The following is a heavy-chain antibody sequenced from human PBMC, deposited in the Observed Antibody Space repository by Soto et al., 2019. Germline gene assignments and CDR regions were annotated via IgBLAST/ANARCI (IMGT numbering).Heavy chain of an antibody. V-gene: IGHV1-2*04. CDR1: GYTFTGYY. D-gene: IGHD1-7*01. J-gene: IGHJ4*02. CDR3: ARGETTPSALHDY. Sequence: ASVKVSCKASGYTFTGYYMHWVRQAPGQGLEWMGWINPTSGGTNYAQKFQGWVTMTRDTSISTAYMELSRLRSDDTAVYYCARGETTPSALHDYWGQGTLVTVSS. CDR2: INPTSGGT.